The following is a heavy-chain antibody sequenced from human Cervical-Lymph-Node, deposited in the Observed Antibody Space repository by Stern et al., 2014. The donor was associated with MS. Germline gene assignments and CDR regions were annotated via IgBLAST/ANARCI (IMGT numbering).Heavy chain of an antibody. D-gene: IGHD1-1*01. J-gene: IGHJ5*02. CDR3: TRTGSNWKTNWFDP. Sequence: QVQLVESGAELKKPGASVKVSCKASGYTFTAYYMHWVRQAPGQGLEWMGWINPNSGGTHYAQQFQGRVSMTRDTSIITAHMELNGLTSDDTAVYYCTRTGSNWKTNWFDPWGQGTPVTVSS. CDR2: INPNSGGT. V-gene: IGHV1-2*02. CDR1: GYTFTAYY.